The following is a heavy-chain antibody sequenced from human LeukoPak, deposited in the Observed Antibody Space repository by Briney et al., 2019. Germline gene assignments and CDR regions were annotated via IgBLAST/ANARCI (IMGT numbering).Heavy chain of an antibody. Sequence: GGSLRLSCIASGVAIGSSWMSWVRQSPGKRLEWVANVNPGGSVQNYVDSVSGRFTISSDNAKISLYLKMNNLRADDTAVYYCATTFPYCSEDNCALGGKGTLVTVSS. J-gene: IGHJ1*01. V-gene: IGHV3-7*01. CDR3: ATTFPYCSEDNCAL. CDR1: GVAIGSSW. D-gene: IGHD2-15*01. CDR2: VNPGGSVQ.